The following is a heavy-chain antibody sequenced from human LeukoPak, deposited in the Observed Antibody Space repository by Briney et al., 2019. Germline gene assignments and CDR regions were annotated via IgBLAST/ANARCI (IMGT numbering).Heavy chain of an antibody. V-gene: IGHV3-7*01. CDR3: ASGMIEFDY. CDR1: GIRFNDYW. CDR2: VREDGGEM. J-gene: IGHJ4*02. Sequence: GGSLRLSCTLSGIRFNDYWMSWVRQAAGRGLEWVANVREDGGEMYYVDSVKGRFIISRDNAKNSVYLEMNILRVEDTDVYYCASGMIEFDYWGQGTLVSVSS. D-gene: IGHD1-14*01.